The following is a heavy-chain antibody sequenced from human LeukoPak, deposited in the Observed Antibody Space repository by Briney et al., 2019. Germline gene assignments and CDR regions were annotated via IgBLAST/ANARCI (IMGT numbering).Heavy chain of an antibody. CDR3: TTDPRY. V-gene: IGHV3-73*01. Sequence: GGSLRLSCAASGFTFSGPDIHWVRQASGKGLEWVGRITTKANNYATASAASLRGRFIISRDDSRDAVYLQMNSLIVDDSAVYYCTTDPRYWGQGTLVTVSS. CDR1: GFTFSGPD. CDR2: ITTKANNYAT. J-gene: IGHJ4*02.